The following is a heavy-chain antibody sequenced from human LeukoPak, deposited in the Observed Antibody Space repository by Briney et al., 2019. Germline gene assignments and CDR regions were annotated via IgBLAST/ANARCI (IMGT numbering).Heavy chain of an antibody. CDR3: ARENRAVAYYFDY. V-gene: IGHV3-48*03. Sequence: GGSLRLSCAASGFTFSTYEMNWVRQTPGKGLEWVSYIGTSGATKYYADSVKGRFTISRDNAKNSLYLQMNSLRAEDTAVYYCARENRAVAYYFDYWGQGNLVTVSS. D-gene: IGHD6-19*01. J-gene: IGHJ4*02. CDR1: GFTFSTYE. CDR2: IGTSGATK.